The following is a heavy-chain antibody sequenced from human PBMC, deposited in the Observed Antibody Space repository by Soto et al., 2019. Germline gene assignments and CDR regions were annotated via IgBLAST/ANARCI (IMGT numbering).Heavy chain of an antibody. Sequence: ASVKVSCKASGYTFTNYGIIWQRQAPGQGLEWMGWINPYNGNTNYAQRVQGRVTMTTDTSTSTAYMELRSLRSDDTAVYYCARVPTDSSGYYKYCFDYWGQGTLVTVSS. CDR3: ARVPTDSSGYYKYCFDY. V-gene: IGHV1-18*04. CDR1: GYTFTNYG. CDR2: INPYNGNT. J-gene: IGHJ4*02. D-gene: IGHD3-22*01.